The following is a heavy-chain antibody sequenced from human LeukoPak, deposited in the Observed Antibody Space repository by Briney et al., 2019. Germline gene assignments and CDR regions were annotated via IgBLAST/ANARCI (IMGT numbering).Heavy chain of an antibody. CDR1: GFTFSSYS. D-gene: IGHD2-15*01. V-gene: IGHV3-21*01. CDR3: ARNLYRDIVVVVAADL. Sequence: GGSLRLSCAASGFTFSSYSMNWVRQAPGKGLEWVSSISSSSSYIYYADSVKGRFTISRDNAKNSPYLQMNSLRAEDTAVYYCARNLYRDIVVVVAADLWDQGTLVTVSS. J-gene: IGHJ5*02. CDR2: ISSSSSYI.